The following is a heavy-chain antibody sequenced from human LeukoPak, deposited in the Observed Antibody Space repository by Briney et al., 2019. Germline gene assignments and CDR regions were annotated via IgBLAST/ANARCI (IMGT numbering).Heavy chain of an antibody. J-gene: IGHJ6*02. V-gene: IGHV1-18*01. CDR2: ISAYNGNT. Sequence: GASVKVSCKASGGTFSSYAISWVRQAPGQGLEWMGWISAYNGNTNYAQKLQGRVTMTTDTSTSTAYMELRSLRSDDTAVYYCARDPLDYYYGMDVWGQGTTVTVSS. CDR3: ARDPLDYYYGMDV. CDR1: GGTFSSYA.